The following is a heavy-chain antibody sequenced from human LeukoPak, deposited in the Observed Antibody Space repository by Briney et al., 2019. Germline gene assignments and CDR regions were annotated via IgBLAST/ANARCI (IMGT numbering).Heavy chain of an antibody. J-gene: IGHJ6*03. CDR2: ISSSSSYI. D-gene: IGHD3-10*01. CDR1: GFTFSSYS. Sequence: GGSLRLSCAASGFTFSSYSMNWVRQAPGKGLEWVSSISSSSSYIYYADSVKGRFTISRDNAKNSLYLQMNSLRAEDTAVYYCARGWDGSGSYYKDPVDYYYYYYMDVWGKGTTVTISS. CDR3: ARGWDGSGSYYKDPVDYYYYYYMDV. V-gene: IGHV3-21*01.